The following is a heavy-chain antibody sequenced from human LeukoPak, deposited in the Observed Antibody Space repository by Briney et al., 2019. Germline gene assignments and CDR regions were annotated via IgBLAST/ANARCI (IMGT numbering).Heavy chain of an antibody. CDR2: IKADGSEK. V-gene: IGHV3-7*01. Sequence: GGSLRLSCVGSGFTFNNYAMSWVRQAPGKGLECVANIKADGSEKHYVDSVKGRFTIYRDNGENSVYLQMNSLRAEDTAVYYCARAIYGGPFDYWGQGTLVTVSS. CDR3: ARAIYGGPFDY. D-gene: IGHD4-17*01. J-gene: IGHJ4*02. CDR1: GFTFNNYA.